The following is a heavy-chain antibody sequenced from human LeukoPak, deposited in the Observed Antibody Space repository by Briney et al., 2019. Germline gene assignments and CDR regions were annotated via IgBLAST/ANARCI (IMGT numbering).Heavy chain of an antibody. J-gene: IGHJ5*02. CDR3: ARVPSRRGWFDP. CDR1: GYTFTGYY. CDR2: INSDNGVT. Sequence: GASVKVSCKASGYTFTGYYIHWVRQAPGQGLEWMGWINSDNGVTSYAQKFQGRVTMTRDTSISTAYMDLSRLRSDDTAVYYCARVPSRRGWFDPWGQGTLVTVSS. V-gene: IGHV1-2*02.